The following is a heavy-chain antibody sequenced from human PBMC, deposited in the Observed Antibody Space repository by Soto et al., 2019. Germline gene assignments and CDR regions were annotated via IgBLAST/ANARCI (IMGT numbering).Heavy chain of an antibody. CDR1: GGSISSSSYY. V-gene: IGHV4-39*01. Sequence: PSETLSLTCTVSGGSISSSSYYWGWIRQPPGKGLEWIGNIYYSGSTYYNPSLKSRVTISVDTSKNEFSLRLSSVTAADTAVYYCARTAAAGKYYYGVDVWGQGTTVTVSS. CDR3: ARTAAAGKYYYGVDV. J-gene: IGHJ6*02. D-gene: IGHD6-13*01. CDR2: IYYSGST.